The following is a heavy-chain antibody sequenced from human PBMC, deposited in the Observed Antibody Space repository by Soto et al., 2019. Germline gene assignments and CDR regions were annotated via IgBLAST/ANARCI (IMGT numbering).Heavy chain of an antibody. CDR1: GFTFSSYA. CDR3: ARGRGYSYGYDY. J-gene: IGHJ4*02. D-gene: IGHD5-18*01. Sequence: GSLRLSCAASGFTFSSYAMHWVRQAPGKGLEWVAVISYDGSNKYYADSVKGRFTISRDNSKNTLYLQMNSLRAEDTAVYYCARGRGYSYGYDYWGQGTLVTVSS. V-gene: IGHV3-30-3*01. CDR2: ISYDGSNK.